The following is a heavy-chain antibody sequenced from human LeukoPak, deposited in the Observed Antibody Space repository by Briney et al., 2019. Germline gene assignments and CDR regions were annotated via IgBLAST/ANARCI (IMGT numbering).Heavy chain of an antibody. D-gene: IGHD6-19*01. Sequence: GGSLRLSCAASGFSVSNNYMNWVRQAPGKGLEWVSVIYSGGSTYYADSVKGRFTISRDNSKNTLYLQMNSLRAEDTAMYYCARDGPVGTVAGSLPNKDAFDLWGQGTMVTVSS. J-gene: IGHJ3*01. CDR1: GFSVSNNY. V-gene: IGHV3-53*01. CDR3: ARDGPVGTVAGSLPNKDAFDL. CDR2: IYSGGST.